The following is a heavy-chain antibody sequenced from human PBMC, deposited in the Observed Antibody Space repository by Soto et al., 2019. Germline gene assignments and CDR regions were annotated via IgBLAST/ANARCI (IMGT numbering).Heavy chain of an antibody. Sequence: GASVKVSCKTSGYSFISYGLSWVRQAPGQGLEWMGWISAYNGNTNYAQRLQGRVTMTTDTSTSTAYMELRSLRFDDTAMYYCARGLGGLGDNAMPFIWGQGTLVTVSS. CDR1: GYSFISYG. V-gene: IGHV1-18*01. J-gene: IGHJ4*02. D-gene: IGHD2-2*01. CDR3: ARGLGGLGDNAMPFI. CDR2: ISAYNGNT.